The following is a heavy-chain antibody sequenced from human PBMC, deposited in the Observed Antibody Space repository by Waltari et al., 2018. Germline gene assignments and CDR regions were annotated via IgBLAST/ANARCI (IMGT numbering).Heavy chain of an antibody. CDR3: ARIDGYNPDY. CDR1: GFPFSSYS. J-gene: IGHJ4*02. V-gene: IGHV3-21*01. CDR2: ISSGGSNI. Sequence: EVQLVESGGDLVKPGGSLRLSCAAPGFPFSSYSMNWVRQVPGKGLECVSFISSGGSNIYYADSVKGRFTISRDNAKNSLYLQMNSLRVDDTAVYYCARIDGYNPDYWGQGTLVTVSS. D-gene: IGHD5-18*01.